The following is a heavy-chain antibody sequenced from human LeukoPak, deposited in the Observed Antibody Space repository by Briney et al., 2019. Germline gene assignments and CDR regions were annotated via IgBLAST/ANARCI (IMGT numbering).Heavy chain of an antibody. D-gene: IGHD4-23*01. Sequence: GGSLRLSCAASGFTFGSYWMSWVRQAPGKGLEWVANIKQDGSEKYCVDSLKGRFTISRDNARNSLYLQMNSLRAEDTAVYYCAREVYGGTYFDYWGQGTLVAVSS. CDR1: GFTFGSYW. CDR2: IKQDGSEK. J-gene: IGHJ4*02. V-gene: IGHV3-7*01. CDR3: AREVYGGTYFDY.